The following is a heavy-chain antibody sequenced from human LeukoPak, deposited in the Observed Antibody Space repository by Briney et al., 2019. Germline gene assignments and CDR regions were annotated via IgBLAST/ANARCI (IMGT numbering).Heavy chain of an antibody. J-gene: IGHJ6*02. D-gene: IGHD3-10*01. CDR3: ARGLHYYGSGSYYKARYYGMDV. Sequence: ASVKVSCKASGGTFSSYAISWVRQAPGQGLEWMGRIIPILGIANYAQKFQGRVTITADKSTSTAYMELSSLRSEDTAVYYCARGLHYYGSGSYYKARYYGMDVWGQGTTVTVSS. CDR1: GGTFSSYA. V-gene: IGHV1-69*04. CDR2: IIPILGIA.